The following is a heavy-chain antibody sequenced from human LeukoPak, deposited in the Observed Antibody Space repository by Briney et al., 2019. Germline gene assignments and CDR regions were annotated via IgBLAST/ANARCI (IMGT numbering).Heavy chain of an antibody. D-gene: IGHD2-2*01. J-gene: IGHJ3*02. CDR3: ARRPSWPSTSAFDI. V-gene: IGHV4-39*01. CDR1: GGSVSSISYF. CDR2: IYYSGSA. Sequence: SETLSLTCGVSGGSVSSISYFWGWIRQPPGKGLQWIGSIYYSGSAYYNPSLQSRVAISVDTSRNQFSLKLTSVTAADTAVYYCARRPSWPSTSAFDIWGRGTMVAVSP.